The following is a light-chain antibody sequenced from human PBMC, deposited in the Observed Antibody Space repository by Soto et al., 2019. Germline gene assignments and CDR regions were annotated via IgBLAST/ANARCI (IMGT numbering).Light chain of an antibody. J-gene: IGLJ1*01. Sequence: QSALTQPASVSGSPGQSITISCTGTSSDLGGYNYVSWYQQHPGKAPKLMIYEVSNRPSGVSNRFSGSKSGNTASLTISGLQAEDEADYYCSSYTSSSTSSLYVFGTGTKLTVL. CDR1: SSDLGGYNY. V-gene: IGLV2-14*01. CDR3: SSYTSSSTSSLYV. CDR2: EVS.